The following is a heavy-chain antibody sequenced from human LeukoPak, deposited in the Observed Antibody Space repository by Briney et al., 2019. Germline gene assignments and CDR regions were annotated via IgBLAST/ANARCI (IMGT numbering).Heavy chain of an antibody. D-gene: IGHD5-12*01. CDR1: GFTLSSFN. J-gene: IGHJ4*02. Sequence: GGSLRLSCAASGFTLSSFNMNWVRQAPGKGLEWVSSISSSSSYIYYADSVKGRFTVSRDNAKKSLYLQMNSLRADDTAIYYCARDLGWLHYEDWGQGILVTVSS. CDR3: ARDLGWLHYED. CDR2: ISSSSSYI. V-gene: IGHV3-21*04.